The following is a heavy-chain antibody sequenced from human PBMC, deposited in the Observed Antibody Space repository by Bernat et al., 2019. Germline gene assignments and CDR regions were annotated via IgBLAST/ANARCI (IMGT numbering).Heavy chain of an antibody. CDR2: ISGSGTII. V-gene: IGHV3-48*03. J-gene: IGHJ4*02. Sequence: EVQLVESGGELVQPGGSLTLSCAASGFSFRTYEMTWVRQAPGKGLEWVSYISGSGTIIYYADSVKGRFTISRDNAKNSLYLQMNSLRAEDTAVYYCVRDAVEYSNYGYYFDYWGQGILVTVSS. CDR1: GFSFRTYE. D-gene: IGHD4-4*01. CDR3: VRDAVEYSNYGYYFDY.